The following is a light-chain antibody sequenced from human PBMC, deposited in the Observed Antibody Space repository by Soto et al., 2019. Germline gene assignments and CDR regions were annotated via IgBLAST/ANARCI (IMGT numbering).Light chain of an antibody. CDR1: QSISSW. J-gene: IGKJ1*01. V-gene: IGKV1-5*03. Sequence: DIQRNQSPSTLSASVGDRVTITCRASQSISSWLAWYQQKPGKAPRLLIYKASTLESGVPSRFSGSGSGTEFTLTISSLQSEDFAVYYCQQYGSSPWTFGQGTKVDIK. CDR3: QQYGSSPWT. CDR2: KAS.